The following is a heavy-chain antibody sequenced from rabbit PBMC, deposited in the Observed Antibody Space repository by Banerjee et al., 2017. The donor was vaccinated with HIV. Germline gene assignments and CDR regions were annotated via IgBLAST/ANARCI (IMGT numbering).Heavy chain of an antibody. D-gene: IGHD4-2*01. V-gene: IGHV1S40*01. Sequence: EESGGGLFQPGGSLTLTCTASGFDLGSYYDMCWVRQAPGKGLELITCIYSSIGSTWYASWAKGRFTISKTSSTTVTLQMTSLTAADTASYFCASHPDSSWGLWGPGTLVTVS. J-gene: IGHJ4*01. CDR2: IYSSIGST. CDR3: ASHPDSSWGL. CDR1: GFDLGSYYD.